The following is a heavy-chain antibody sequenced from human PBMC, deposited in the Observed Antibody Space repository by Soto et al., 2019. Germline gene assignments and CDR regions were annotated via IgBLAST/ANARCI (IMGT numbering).Heavy chain of an antibody. D-gene: IGHD3-10*01. Sequence: PSETLSLTCTVSGGSISSSSYYWGWIRQPPGKGLEWIGSIYYSGSTYYNPSPKSRVTISVDTSKNQFSLKLSSVTAADTAVYYCASGSGSYYYYYGMHVWGQGTTVTVSS. CDR1: GGSISSSSYY. V-gene: IGHV4-39*01. CDR2: IYYSGST. CDR3: ASGSGSYYYYYGMHV. J-gene: IGHJ6*02.